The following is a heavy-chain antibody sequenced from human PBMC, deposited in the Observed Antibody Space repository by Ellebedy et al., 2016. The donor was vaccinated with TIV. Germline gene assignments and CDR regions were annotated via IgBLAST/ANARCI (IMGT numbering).Heavy chain of an antibody. J-gene: IGHJ4*02. CDR3: ARVTGDYVLNRGAYDY. D-gene: IGHD4-17*01. CDR2: INAGNGNT. Sequence: GGSLRLSXAASGFTFTSYAMHWVRQAPGQRLEWMGWINAGNGNTKYSQKFQGRVTITRDTSASTAYMELSSLRSEDTAVYYCARVTGDYVLNRGAYDYWGQGTLVTVSS. CDR1: GFTFTSYA. V-gene: IGHV1-3*01.